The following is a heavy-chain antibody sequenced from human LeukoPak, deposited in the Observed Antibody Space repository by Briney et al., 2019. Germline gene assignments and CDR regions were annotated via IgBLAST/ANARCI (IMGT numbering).Heavy chain of an antibody. CDR1: GYTFTAYY. V-gene: IGHV1-2*02. Sequence: GASVKVSCKASGYTFTAYYIHWMRQAPGQGPEWMGWINPNNGVTEFAQTFQDRVTMTSDTSVSTAFMELSSLRSDDTAVYFCARTVHADTGGYGQFDSWGQGTQVTVSS. D-gene: IGHD3-22*01. J-gene: IGHJ4*02. CDR2: INPNNGVT. CDR3: ARTVHADTGGYGQFDS.